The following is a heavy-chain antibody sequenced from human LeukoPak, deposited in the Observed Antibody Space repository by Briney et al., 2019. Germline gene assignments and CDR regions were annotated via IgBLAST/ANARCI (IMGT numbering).Heavy chain of an antibody. Sequence: ASVKVSCKASGYTFASYDINWVRQATGQGLEWMGWMNPNSGNTGYAQKLQGRVTITRNTSISTAYMELSSLRSEDTAVYYCARDGSSSWLDYWGQGTLVTVSS. CDR3: ARDGSSSWLDY. CDR2: MNPNSGNT. D-gene: IGHD6-13*01. V-gene: IGHV1-8*03. CDR1: GYTFASYD. J-gene: IGHJ4*02.